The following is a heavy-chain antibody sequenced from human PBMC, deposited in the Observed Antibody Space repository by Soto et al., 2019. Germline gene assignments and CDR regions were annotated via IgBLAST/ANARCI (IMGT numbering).Heavy chain of an antibody. CDR2: ISNSGSNI. V-gene: IGHV3-11*01. D-gene: IGHD3-16*01. J-gene: IGHJ4*02. Sequence: GGSLRLSCKASGIIFSDYYMGRVRQAPGKGLEWISDISNSGSNIYYADSVKGRFTISRDNAKNSLYLQMTSLRGDDTAVYYCDRGQYNPFWGPLYRSYWGQGTLVTVSS. CDR1: GIIFSDYY. CDR3: DRGQYNPFWGPLYRSY.